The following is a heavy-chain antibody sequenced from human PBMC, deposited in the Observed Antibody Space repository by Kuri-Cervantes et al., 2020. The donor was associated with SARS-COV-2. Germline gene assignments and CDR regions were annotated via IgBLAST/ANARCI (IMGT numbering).Heavy chain of an antibody. D-gene: IGHD6-6*01. V-gene: IGHV1-2*04. J-gene: IGHJ6*02. Sequence: ASVKVSCKASVYTFTGYYMYWVRQAPGQGLEWMGWINPNSGGTNYAQKFQGWVTMTRDTSISTAYMELSRLRSDDTAVYYCARDPGYSSSSVYYYYGMDVWGQGTTVTVSS. CDR1: VYTFTGYY. CDR3: ARDPGYSSSSVYYYYGMDV. CDR2: INPNSGGT.